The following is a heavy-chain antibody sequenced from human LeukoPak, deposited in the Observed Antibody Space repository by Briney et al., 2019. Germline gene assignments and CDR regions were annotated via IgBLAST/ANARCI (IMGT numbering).Heavy chain of an antibody. V-gene: IGHV4-59*08. D-gene: IGHD6-19*01. CDR1: GASITTYY. Sequence: PSETLSLTCSVSGASITTYYWSWIRQPPGKGLEWIAYIHYSGSTSYNPSLKSRLTISLDTSKNQFSLKLSSVTAADTAVYYCARTPDPSSGWYGGLSPDRGFDPWGQGTLVTVSS. CDR2: IHYSGST. CDR3: ARTPDPSSGWYGGLSPDRGFDP. J-gene: IGHJ5*02.